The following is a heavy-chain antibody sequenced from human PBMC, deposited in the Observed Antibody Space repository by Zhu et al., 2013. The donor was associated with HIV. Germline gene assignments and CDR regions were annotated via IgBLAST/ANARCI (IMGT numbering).Heavy chain of an antibody. D-gene: IGHD3-16*01. CDR2: ISGNNGNT. Sequence: QVLLLQSGAEVREPGASVRVSCKASGYAFSNYDISWVRQAPGQGLEWMGWISGNNGNTKYAQKLQGRVTMTTDTSASTAYMELRSLRSDDTAMYYCARDCHYSSWGSDIYWFDPWGQGTLVTVSS. CDR3: ARDCHYSSWGSDIYWFDP. J-gene: IGHJ5*02. V-gene: IGHV1-18*01. CDR1: GYAFSNYD.